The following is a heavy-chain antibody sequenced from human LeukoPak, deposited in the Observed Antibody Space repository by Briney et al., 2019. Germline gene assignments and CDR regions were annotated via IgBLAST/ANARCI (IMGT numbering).Heavy chain of an antibody. CDR1: GFTFGDYA. Sequence: GGSLRLSCTVSGFTFGDYAMSWFRQAPGKGLEWVGFIRSKAYGGTTEYAASVKGRFTISRDDSKSIAYLQMNSLKTEDTAVYYCTRAMIVVVIENWFDPWGQGTLVTVSS. CDR3: TRAMIVVVIENWFDP. V-gene: IGHV3-49*03. CDR2: IRSKAYGGTT. J-gene: IGHJ5*02. D-gene: IGHD3-22*01.